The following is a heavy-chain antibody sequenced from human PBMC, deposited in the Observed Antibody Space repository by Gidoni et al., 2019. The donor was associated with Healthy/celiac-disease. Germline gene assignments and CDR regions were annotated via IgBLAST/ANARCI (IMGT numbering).Heavy chain of an antibody. CDR3: ARDGPVVPAAMDY. V-gene: IGHV3-30-3*01. CDR2: ISYDGSNK. CDR1: GFTFSSYA. Sequence: VQLVESGGGVVQPGRSLRLSCAASGFTFSSYAMHWVRQAPGKGLEWVAVISYDGSNKYYADSVKGRFTISRDNSKNTLYLQMNSLRAEDTAVYYCARDGPVVPAAMDYWGQGTLITVSS. J-gene: IGHJ4*02. D-gene: IGHD2-2*01.